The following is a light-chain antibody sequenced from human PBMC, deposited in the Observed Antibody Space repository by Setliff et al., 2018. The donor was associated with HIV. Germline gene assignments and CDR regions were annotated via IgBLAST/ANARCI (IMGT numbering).Light chain of an antibody. Sequence: DIQMTQSPYTLSASVGDRVTITCRASQTISSRLLAWYQQKPGKAPKLLIYRASSLENGVPSRFSGSGSGTEFTLTISSLQPDDFATYYCQQYNFYSLTFGQGTKVDIK. V-gene: IGKV1-5*03. J-gene: IGKJ1*01. CDR2: RAS. CDR1: QTISSR. CDR3: QQYNFYSLT.